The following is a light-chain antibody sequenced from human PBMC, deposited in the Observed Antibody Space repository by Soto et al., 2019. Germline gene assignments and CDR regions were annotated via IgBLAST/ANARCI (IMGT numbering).Light chain of an antibody. V-gene: IGKV4-1*01. Sequence: DIVMTQSPDSLAVSLGERATINCKSSQSVLYNSNNNNYLAWYQQKLGQPPQLLIYRASTREAGVPGRFRGSVSGTDLTLTISILQAENVAVYYCHQYYTNPLTFGQGTKVQIK. J-gene: IGKJ1*01. CDR1: QSVLYNSNNNNY. CDR3: HQYYTNPLT. CDR2: RAS.